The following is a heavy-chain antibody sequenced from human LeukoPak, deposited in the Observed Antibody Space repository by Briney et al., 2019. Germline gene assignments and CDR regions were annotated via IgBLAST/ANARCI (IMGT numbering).Heavy chain of an antibody. CDR2: ISSSGSTI. CDR3: VTGQLDSLYYFDY. V-gene: IGHV3-48*03. D-gene: IGHD1-1*01. CDR1: GFTFSSYE. Sequence: SGGSLRLSCAASGFTFSSYEMNWVRQAPGKGLEWVSYISSSGSTIYYADSVKGRFTISRDNAKNTLYLQMNSLRAEDTAVYYCVTGQLDSLYYFDYWGQGTLVTVSS. J-gene: IGHJ4*02.